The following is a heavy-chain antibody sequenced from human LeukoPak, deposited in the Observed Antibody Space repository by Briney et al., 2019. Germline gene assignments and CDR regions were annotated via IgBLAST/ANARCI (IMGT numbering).Heavy chain of an antibody. CDR3: ARPGNYGGNAMGAFDI. V-gene: IGHV5-51*01. J-gene: IGHJ3*02. D-gene: IGHD4-23*01. CDR1: GYIFTNYW. CDR2: IYPADSDT. Sequence: HGESLKISCQVSGYIFTNYWIGWVRQMPGKGLESMGIIYPADSDTTYSPSFQGQVTISVDKSITTVYLQWSSLRASDTAMYYCARPGNYGGNAMGAFDIWGQGTMVTVSS.